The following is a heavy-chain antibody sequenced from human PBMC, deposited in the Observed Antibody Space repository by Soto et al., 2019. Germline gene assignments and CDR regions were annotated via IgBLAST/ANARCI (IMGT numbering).Heavy chain of an antibody. CDR2: INPGYPAGRST. Sequence: QVQLVQSGAEVKKPGASVKVSCKASGYTLTTFFMHWVRQIPGQGLEWMGVINPGYPAGRSTTYAQKFQGRVTMTTDPSTITGYTELSRLRSDDTAVYSCAMEAIVAGATTGVAVWGQVTTVTVSS. V-gene: IGHV1-46*01. D-gene: IGHD1-26*01. CDR3: AMEAIVAGATTGVAV. CDR1: GYTLTTFF. J-gene: IGHJ6*02.